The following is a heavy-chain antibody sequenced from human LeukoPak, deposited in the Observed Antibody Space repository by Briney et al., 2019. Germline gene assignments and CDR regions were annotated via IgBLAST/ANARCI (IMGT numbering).Heavy chain of an antibody. D-gene: IGHD3-22*01. V-gene: IGHV4-39*01. Sequence: SETLSLTCTVSGGSISSSSYYWGWIRQPPGKGLEWVGSIYYSGSTYSNPSLKGRVAISVDTSKNLFSLKLSSVTAADTAVYYCATLRSITVIVVVSPGLFDYWGQGTLVTVSS. CDR1: GGSISSSSYY. CDR2: IYYSGST. J-gene: IGHJ4*02. CDR3: ATLRSITVIVVVSPGLFDY.